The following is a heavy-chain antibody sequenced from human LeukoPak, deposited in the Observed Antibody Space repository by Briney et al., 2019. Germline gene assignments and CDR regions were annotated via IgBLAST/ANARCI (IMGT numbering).Heavy chain of an antibody. CDR3: ARENVVVPAAAMDLYYYYYYMDV. J-gene: IGHJ6*03. Sequence: GGSLRLSCAASGFTFSSYSMNWVRQAPGKGLEWVSYISSSSSTIYYADSVKGRFTISRDNAKNSLYLQMNSLRAEDTAVYYCARENVVVPAAAMDLYYYYYYMDVWGKGTMVTVSS. CDR1: GFTFSSYS. CDR2: ISSSSSTI. V-gene: IGHV3-48*01. D-gene: IGHD2-2*01.